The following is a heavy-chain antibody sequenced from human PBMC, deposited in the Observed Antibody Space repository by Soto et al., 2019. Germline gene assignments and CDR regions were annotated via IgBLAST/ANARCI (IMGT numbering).Heavy chain of an antibody. CDR3: ARVRIQRGNFRSFDY. CDR1: GGTLSDQW. J-gene: IGHJ4*02. CDR2: VFLGDSDA. Sequence: PGESLKISCKGSGGTLSDQWIGWVRHTPDKGLEWIGFVFLGDSDARYSPAFQGQVAMSADRSGTYLQWSSLKASDTAMYYCARVRIQRGNFRSFDYWSQGTLVTSPQ. V-gene: IGHV5-51*01. D-gene: IGHD5-18*01.